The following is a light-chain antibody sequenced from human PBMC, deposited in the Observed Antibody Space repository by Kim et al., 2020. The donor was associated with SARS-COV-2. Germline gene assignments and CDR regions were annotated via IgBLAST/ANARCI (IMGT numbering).Light chain of an antibody. Sequence: SSELTQDPAVSVALGQTVRITCQGDSLRSYYASWYQQKPGQAPVLVIYGKNNRPSGISDRFSGSSSGNTASLTITGAQAEDEADYYCNSRDSSGNRVVFG. J-gene: IGLJ2*01. CDR1: SLRSYY. V-gene: IGLV3-19*01. CDR2: GKN. CDR3: NSRDSSGNRVV.